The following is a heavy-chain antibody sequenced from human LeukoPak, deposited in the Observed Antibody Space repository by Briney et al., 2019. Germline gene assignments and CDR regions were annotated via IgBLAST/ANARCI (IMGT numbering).Heavy chain of an antibody. CDR3: AREIIGGASFLDY. D-gene: IGHD1-26*01. CDR2: IKEDATAK. Sequence: GGSLRLSCAVSGFNFNSYWMSWVCHVPGKGLERVANIKEDATAKFYLDSVEGRFTISRDNAKNALFLQMNSLRAEDTAVYYCAREIIGGASFLDYWGQGILVTVS. CDR1: GFNFNSYW. V-gene: IGHV3-7*01. J-gene: IGHJ4*02.